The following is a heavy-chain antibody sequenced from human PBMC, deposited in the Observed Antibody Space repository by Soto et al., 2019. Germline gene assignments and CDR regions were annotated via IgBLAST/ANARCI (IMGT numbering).Heavy chain of an antibody. J-gene: IGHJ6*01. V-gene: IGHV4-39*01. CDR3: ARHTRYDILTVYYYSYDGMDV. CDR2: IYYSGST. D-gene: IGHD3-9*01. Sequence: ERRSLTCAVSGSSISSSSYYWGWGRQRPGKGLEWIGSIYYSGSTYYNPSLKSRVTISVDTSKNQFSLKLSSVTAADTAVYYCARHTRYDILTVYYYSYDGMDVWGQGTTVTVSS. CDR1: GSSISSSSYY.